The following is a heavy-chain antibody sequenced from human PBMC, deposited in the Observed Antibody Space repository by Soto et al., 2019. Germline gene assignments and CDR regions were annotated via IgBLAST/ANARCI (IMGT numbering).Heavy chain of an antibody. CDR3: ATASLNPYGDYYPDY. Sequence: GGSLRLSCAASGFTFSRYKMNWVRQAPGKGLEWVSSISTSSNYIYYADSVKGQFTISRDNAKNSLFLQMNSLRAEDTAVYYCATASLNPYGDYYPDYWGQGTLVTVSS. CDR1: GFTFSRYK. CDR2: ISTSSNYI. V-gene: IGHV3-21*01. J-gene: IGHJ4*02. D-gene: IGHD4-17*01.